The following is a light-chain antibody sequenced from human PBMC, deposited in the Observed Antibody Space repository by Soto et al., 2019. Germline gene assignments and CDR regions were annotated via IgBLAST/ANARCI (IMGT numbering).Light chain of an antibody. J-gene: IGKJ5*01. CDR1: QSVSSN. V-gene: IGKV3-15*01. CDR3: QQYNNRPPIT. CDR2: GAS. Sequence: EIVMTQSPATLSVSPGERATLSCRASQSVSSNLAWYQQKPGQAPRLLIYGASTRATGIPARFSGSGSGTEFTLTISSLQSEDFEVYYCQQYNNRPPITFGQGTRLEIK.